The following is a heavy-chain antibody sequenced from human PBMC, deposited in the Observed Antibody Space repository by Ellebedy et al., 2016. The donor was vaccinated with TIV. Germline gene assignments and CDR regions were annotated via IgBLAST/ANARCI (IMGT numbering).Heavy chain of an antibody. CDR2: INHSGST. CDR1: GGFFSGYF. D-gene: IGHD3-22*01. J-gene: IGHJ4*02. Sequence: MPSETLSLTCDVYGGFFSGYFWSWIRQSPGKGLEWIGEINHSGSTTYTASLKSRVTISVDTSKTQFSLNLKSVTPADTAVYYCARGGCSSCYIVSWGQGTLVTVSS. V-gene: IGHV4-34*01. CDR3: ARGGCSSCYIVS.